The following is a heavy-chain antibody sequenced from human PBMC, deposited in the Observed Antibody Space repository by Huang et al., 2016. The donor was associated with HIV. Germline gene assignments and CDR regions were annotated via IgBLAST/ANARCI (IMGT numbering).Heavy chain of an antibody. V-gene: IGHV1-69*13. Sequence: QVQLLQSGAEVKKPGSSVKVSCKASGGPFRSYSIAWVRQAPGQGLEWMASLMPVFDSPNYAKKVQGRVRVTADESTSTVYMELRDLRPDDTAVYFCARGSLEYSVSSSLDYWGQGTHVTVSS. J-gene: IGHJ4*02. CDR1: GGPFRSYS. D-gene: IGHD4-4*01. CDR2: LMPVFDSP. CDR3: ARGSLEYSVSSSLDY.